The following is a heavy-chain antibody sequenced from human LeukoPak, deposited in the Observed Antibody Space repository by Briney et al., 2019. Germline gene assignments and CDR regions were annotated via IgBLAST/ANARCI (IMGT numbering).Heavy chain of an antibody. V-gene: IGHV4-34*01. CDR2: VNHRGTT. D-gene: IGHD2-15*01. Sequence: PSETLSRTCAVDGDSHPGYYCGWIRQFPPTVMGFRGEVNHRGTTNYNPNLGSPVNISVVTSSNQFSLELTSVTAADTALYLCATRRGGPYPYYFDHWDQGALGTVYS. CDR3: ATRRGGPYPYYFDH. CDR1: GDSHPGYY. J-gene: IGHJ4*02.